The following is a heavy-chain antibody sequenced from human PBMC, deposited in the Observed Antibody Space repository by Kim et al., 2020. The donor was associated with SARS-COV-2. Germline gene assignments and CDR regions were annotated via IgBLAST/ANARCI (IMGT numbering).Heavy chain of an antibody. D-gene: IGHD3-22*01. V-gene: IGHV3-11*01. Sequence: GRFTNSRDNTKNSLYLQMNSLRAEDTAVYYCAREGSYYDSSGYYKHDDYWGQGTLVTVSS. J-gene: IGHJ4*02. CDR3: AREGSYYDSSGYYKHDDY.